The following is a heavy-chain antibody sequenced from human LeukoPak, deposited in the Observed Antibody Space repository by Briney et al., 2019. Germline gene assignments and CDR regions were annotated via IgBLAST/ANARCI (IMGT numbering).Heavy chain of an antibody. D-gene: IGHD3-22*01. CDR3: ARAYYYDSSGRMDV. J-gene: IGHJ6*02. CDR1: GFTFSNYW. Sequence: GGSLRLSCAVSGFTFSNYWMHWVRQAPGKGLVWVSRINIDESSTSYADPVKGRFTISRDNAKNTVYLQMNSLRVDDTAVYYCARAYYYDSSGRMDVWGQGPTVTVSS. CDR2: INIDESST. V-gene: IGHV3-74*01.